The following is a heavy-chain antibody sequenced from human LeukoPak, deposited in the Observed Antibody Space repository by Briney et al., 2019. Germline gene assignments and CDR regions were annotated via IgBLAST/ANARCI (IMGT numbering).Heavy chain of an antibody. CDR1: GGSFSGYY. Sequence: SETLSLTCAVYGGSFSGYYWSWIRQPPGKGLEWIGEINHSGSTNYNPSLKSRVTISVDTPKNQFSLKLSSVTAADTAVYYCARRRGYYFDYWGQGTLVTVS. V-gene: IGHV4-34*01. J-gene: IGHJ4*02. CDR3: ARRRGYYFDY. D-gene: IGHD3-22*01. CDR2: INHSGST.